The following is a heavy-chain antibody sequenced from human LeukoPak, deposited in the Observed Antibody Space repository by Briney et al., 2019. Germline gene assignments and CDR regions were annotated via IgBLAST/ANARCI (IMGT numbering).Heavy chain of an antibody. J-gene: IGHJ4*02. V-gene: IGHV4-39*01. CDR2: IYYSGST. D-gene: IGHD3-3*01. Sequence: SSETLSLTCTVSGGSIRSNNYYWGWIRQPPGKGLEWIGSIYYSGSTYYNPSLKSRVTISVDTSKNQFSLKLSSVTAADTAVFYCARLWSGLRPPDYWGQGTLVTVSS. CDR1: GGSIRSNNYY. CDR3: ARLWSGLRPPDY.